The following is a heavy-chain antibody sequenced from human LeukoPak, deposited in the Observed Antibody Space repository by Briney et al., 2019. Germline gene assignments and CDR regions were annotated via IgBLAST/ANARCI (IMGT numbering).Heavy chain of an antibody. CDR1: GYTFTGYY. D-gene: IGHD6-6*01. J-gene: IGHJ4*02. Sequence: ASVKVSCKASGYTFTGYYMHWVRRAPGRGLEWMGWINPNSGGTNYAQKFQGRVTMTRDTSISTAYMELSRLRFDDTAVYYCARDQGEQLVPPFDYWGQGTLVTVSS. V-gene: IGHV1-2*02. CDR2: INPNSGGT. CDR3: ARDQGEQLVPPFDY.